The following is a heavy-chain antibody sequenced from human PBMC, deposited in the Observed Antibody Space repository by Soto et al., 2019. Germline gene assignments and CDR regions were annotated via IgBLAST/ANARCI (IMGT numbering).Heavy chain of an antibody. D-gene: IGHD6-13*01. CDR2: INHSGST. CDR1: GGSFSGYN. V-gene: IGHV4-34*01. CDR3: ARSIAAAGKKYFDY. J-gene: IGHJ4*02. Sequence: QVQLQQWGAGLLKPSETLSLTCAVYGGSFSGYNWSWIRQPPGKGLEWIGEINHSGSTNYNPSLKCRVSISVDPSKHQLSLKLSSVTAADTAVYYCARSIAAAGKKYFDYWGQGTPVTVSS.